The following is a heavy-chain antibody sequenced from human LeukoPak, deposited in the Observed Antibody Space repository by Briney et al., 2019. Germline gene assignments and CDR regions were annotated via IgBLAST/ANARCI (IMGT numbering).Heavy chain of an antibody. CDR3: ARGRLSGSGSYLWYFDL. Sequence: GGSLRLSCAASGFAFSSYDMHWVRQLTGKGLEWVSAIGTVGDTYYPDSVKGRFTVSRENAKNSLYFQLNSLRAGDTAVYYCARGRLSGSGSYLWYFDLWGRGTLVTVSS. D-gene: IGHD3-10*01. CDR2: IGTVGDT. V-gene: IGHV3-13*01. CDR1: GFAFSSYD. J-gene: IGHJ2*01.